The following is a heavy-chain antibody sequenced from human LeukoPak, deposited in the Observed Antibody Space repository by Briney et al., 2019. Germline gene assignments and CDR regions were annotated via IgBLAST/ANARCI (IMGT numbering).Heavy chain of an antibody. CDR3: ARSPRGVQGVITPPKY. CDR1: GFTFSSYA. Sequence: GGSLRLSCAASGFTFSSYAMSWVRQAPGKGLEWVSAISGSGGSTYYADSVKGRFTISRGNSKNTLYLQMNSLRAEDTAVYYCARSPRGVQGVITPPKYWGQGTLVTVSS. V-gene: IGHV3-23*01. CDR2: ISGSGGST. J-gene: IGHJ4*02. D-gene: IGHD3-10*01.